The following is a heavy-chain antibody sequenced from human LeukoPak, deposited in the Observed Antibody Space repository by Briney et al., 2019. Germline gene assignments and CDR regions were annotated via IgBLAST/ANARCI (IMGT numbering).Heavy chain of an antibody. CDR1: GFTFSSYA. V-gene: IGHV3-23*01. J-gene: IGHJ6*03. D-gene: IGHD6-6*01. CDR2: INGSGGST. CDR3: AKEEAGIAARRGYYYYYMYV. Sequence: PGGSLTLSCAASGFTFSSYAVSWVRQAPGKGLEWVAAINGSGGSTYYADSVKGRFTISRDTSKNTLYLQINSLRAEDTAVYYCAKEEAGIAARRGYYYYYMYVWGKGTTVTVSS.